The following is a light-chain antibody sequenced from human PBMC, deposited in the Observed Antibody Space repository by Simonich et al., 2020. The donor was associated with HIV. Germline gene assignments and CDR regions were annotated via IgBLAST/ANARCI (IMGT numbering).Light chain of an antibody. CDR3: QTWGTGIQV. CDR2: VNSDGTH. Sequence: QLVLTQSPSASASLGASVKLTCTLSSGHSSYAVAWPQQLPEKGPRYLMKVNSDGTHNKGDRIPDRFSGSSSGAERYLTISSLQSEDEADYYCQTWGTGIQVFGGGTKLTVL. J-gene: IGLJ3*02. V-gene: IGLV4-69*01. CDR1: SGHSSYA.